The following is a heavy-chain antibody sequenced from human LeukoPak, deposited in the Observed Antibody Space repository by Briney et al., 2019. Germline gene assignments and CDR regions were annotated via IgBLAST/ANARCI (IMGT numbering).Heavy chain of an antibody. V-gene: IGHV1-18*01. CDR2: IGAYNGNT. Sequence: ASVKVSCKASGYTFTSYGISWVRQAPGQGLEWMGWIGAYNGNTNYAQKLQGRVTMTTDTSTSTAYMELRSLRSDDTAVHYCARDWGRDGYNFDAFDIWGQGTMVTVSS. CDR1: GYTFTSYG. J-gene: IGHJ3*02. D-gene: IGHD5-24*01. CDR3: ARDWGRDGYNFDAFDI.